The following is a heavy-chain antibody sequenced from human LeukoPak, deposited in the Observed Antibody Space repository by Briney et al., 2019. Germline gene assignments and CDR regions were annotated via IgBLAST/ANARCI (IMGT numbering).Heavy chain of an antibody. J-gene: IGHJ5*02. V-gene: IGHV3-30-3*01. CDR3: ASLEIVVMVAVPFESNWFDP. Sequence: GGSLRLSCAASGFTFSSYAMHWVRQGPGKGLEWVAVISYDGSNKYYADSVKGRFTISRDNSKNTLYLQMNSLRAEDTAVYYCASLEIVVMVAVPFESNWFDPWGQGTLVTVSS. CDR2: ISYDGSNK. CDR1: GFTFSSYA. D-gene: IGHD2-15*01.